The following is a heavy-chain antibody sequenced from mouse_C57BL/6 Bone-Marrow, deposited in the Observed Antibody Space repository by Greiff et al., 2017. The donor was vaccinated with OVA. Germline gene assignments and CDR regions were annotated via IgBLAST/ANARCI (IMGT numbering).Heavy chain of an antibody. CDR1: YTFSRRVH. D-gene: IGHD4-1*01. CDR2: GWGWWRIW. V-gene: IGHV1-87*01. CDR3: SEDSAVYYCALTGGYWYFDV. Sequence: VKLMESGPELARPWASVKISCQAFYTFSRRVHFAIRDTNYWMQWVNRRLGWGWWRIWGINPGNGVTSDNQKIKGKDTLTTDKTSSTAYMQLSSLTSEDSAVYYCALTGGYWYFDVWGTGTTVTVSS. J-gene: IGHJ1*03.